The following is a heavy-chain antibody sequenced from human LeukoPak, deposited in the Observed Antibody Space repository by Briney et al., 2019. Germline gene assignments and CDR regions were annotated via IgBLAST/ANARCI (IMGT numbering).Heavy chain of an antibody. CDR1: GFTFSSYA. CDR3: AKAIDYGDYGPLDY. D-gene: IGHD4-17*01. Sequence: GGSLRLSCAASGFTFSSYAMSWVRQAPGKGLEWVSAISGSGGSTYYADSVKGRFTISRDNSKNTPYLQMNSLRAEDTAVYYCAKAIDYGDYGPLDYWGQGTLVTVSS. V-gene: IGHV3-23*01. J-gene: IGHJ4*02. CDR2: ISGSGGST.